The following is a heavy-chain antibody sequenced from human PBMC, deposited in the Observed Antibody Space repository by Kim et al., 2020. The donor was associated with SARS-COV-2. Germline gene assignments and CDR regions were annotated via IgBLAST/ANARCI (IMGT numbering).Heavy chain of an antibody. D-gene: IGHD6-25*01. CDR2: IRSKANSYAT. CDR3: TRRMAAGMDV. Sequence: GGSLRLSCAASGFTFSDSAMHWVRQASGKGLEWVGRIRSKANSYATGYAASVKGRFTISRDESKNTAYLQMNSLKTEDTAVYYCTRRMAAGMDVWGQVTT. V-gene: IGHV3-73*01. CDR1: GFTFSDSA. J-gene: IGHJ6*02.